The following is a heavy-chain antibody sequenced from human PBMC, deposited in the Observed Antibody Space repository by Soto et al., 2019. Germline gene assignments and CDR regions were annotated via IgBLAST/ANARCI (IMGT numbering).Heavy chain of an antibody. D-gene: IGHD1-1*01. Sequence: QVQLVESGGGVVQPGRSLRLSCAASGFTFSSYAMHWVRQAPGKGLEWVAVISYDGSNKYYADSVKGRFTISRDNSKSTLYLQMNSLRAEDTAVYYCWTFDIWGQGTMVTVSS. CDR1: GFTFSSYA. CDR3: WTFDI. V-gene: IGHV3-30-3*01. CDR2: ISYDGSNK. J-gene: IGHJ3*02.